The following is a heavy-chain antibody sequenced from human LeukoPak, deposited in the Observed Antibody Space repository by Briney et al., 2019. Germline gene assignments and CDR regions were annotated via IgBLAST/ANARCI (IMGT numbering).Heavy chain of an antibody. CDR1: GGSISSYY. CDR2: IYYSGST. J-gene: IGHJ6*02. CDR3: ARSEPYYDFWSGYSYYYGMDV. Sequence: PSETLSLTCTDSGGSISSYYWSWIRQPPGKGLEWIGYIYYSGSTNYNPSLKSRVTISVDTSKNQFSLKLSSVTAADTAVYYCARSEPYYDFWSGYSYYYGMDVWGQGTTVTVSS. D-gene: IGHD3-3*01. V-gene: IGHV4-59*01.